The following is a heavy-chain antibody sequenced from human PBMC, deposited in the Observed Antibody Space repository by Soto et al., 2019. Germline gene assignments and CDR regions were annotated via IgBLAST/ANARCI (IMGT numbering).Heavy chain of an antibody. CDR2: IYYSGST. D-gene: IGHD6-13*01. CDR1: GGSISSSSYY. J-gene: IGHJ3*02. CDR3: ARFARLGSSWYGGAFDI. V-gene: IGHV4-39*01. Sequence: QLQLQESGPGLVKPSETLSLTCTVSGGSISSSSYYWGWIRQPPGKGLEWIGSIYYSGSTYYNPSLKSRVTISVDTSKNQFSLKLSSVTAADTAVYYCARFARLGSSWYGGAFDIWGQGTMVTVSS.